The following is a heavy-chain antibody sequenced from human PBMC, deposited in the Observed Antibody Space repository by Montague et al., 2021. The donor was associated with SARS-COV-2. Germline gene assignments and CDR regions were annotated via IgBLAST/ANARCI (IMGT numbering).Heavy chain of an antibody. Sequence: PALVKPTQTLTLTCTFSGFSLSTSGMCVSWIRQPPGKALEWLALXDWDDDKYYGTSLKTRLTISKDTSKNQVVLTMTNVDPVDTATYYCARSYYDILTGYYMAFDYWGQGPRSSSPQ. CDR2: XDWDDDK. CDR3: ARSYYDILTGYYMAFDY. D-gene: IGHD3-9*01. J-gene: IGHJ4*02. CDR1: GFSLSTSGMC. V-gene: IGHV2-70*01.